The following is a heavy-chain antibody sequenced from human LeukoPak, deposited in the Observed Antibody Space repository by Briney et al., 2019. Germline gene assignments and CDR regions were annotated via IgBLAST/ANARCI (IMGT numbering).Heavy chain of an antibody. V-gene: IGHV4-59*01. CDR1: GGSISGYY. J-gene: IGHJ5*02. Sequence: PSETLSLTCTVSGGSISGYYWSWIRQAPGKGLEWIGNIYYSGSTNYNPSLKSRVTISVDTSKNQFSLMLSSVTAADTAVYYCARIIAAAGRQDWFDPWGQGTLVTVCS. CDR3: ARIIAAAGRQDWFDP. D-gene: IGHD6-13*01. CDR2: IYYSGST.